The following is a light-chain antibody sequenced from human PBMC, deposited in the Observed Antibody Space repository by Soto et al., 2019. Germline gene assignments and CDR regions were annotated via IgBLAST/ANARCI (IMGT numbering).Light chain of an antibody. CDR2: APA. CDR3: QQFNHDSWP. V-gene: IGKV1-9*01. Sequence: IELNQSPSSSSASVGDRVTMTCRAVLGSSTSFDRYQHPPGKPPTPLIYAPATLHSGCPSRFRGGGPGTEVSLTITSLQSEDFGTYLCQQFNHDSWPIGQGTKVDI. J-gene: IGKJ1*01. CDR1: LGSSTS.